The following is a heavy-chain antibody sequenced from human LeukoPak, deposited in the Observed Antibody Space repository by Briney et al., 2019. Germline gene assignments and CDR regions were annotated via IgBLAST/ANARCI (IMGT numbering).Heavy chain of an antibody. Sequence: GGSLRLSCAASGFTFDDYGMSWVRQAPGKELEWVSGINWNGGSTGYADSVKGRFTISRDNAKNSLYLQMNSLRAEDTALYYFARGGLFGELLFDYLGPGNLVTGSS. CDR3: ARGGLFGELLFDY. D-gene: IGHD3-10*02. CDR2: INWNGGST. J-gene: IGHJ4*03. CDR1: GFTFDDYG. V-gene: IGHV3-20*04.